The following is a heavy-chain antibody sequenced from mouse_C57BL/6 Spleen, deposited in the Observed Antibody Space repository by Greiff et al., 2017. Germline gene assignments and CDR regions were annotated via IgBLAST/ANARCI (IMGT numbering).Heavy chain of an antibody. V-gene: IGHV3-6*01. Sequence: EVKLQESGPGLVKPSQSLSLTCSVTGYSITSGYYWNWIRQFPGNKLEWMGYISYDGSNNYNPSLKNRISITRDTSKNQFFLKLNSVTTEDTATYYCARWERSYWYFDVWGTGTTVTVSS. J-gene: IGHJ1*03. CDR1: GYSITSGYY. CDR3: ARWERSYWYFDV. CDR2: ISYDGSN. D-gene: IGHD4-1*01.